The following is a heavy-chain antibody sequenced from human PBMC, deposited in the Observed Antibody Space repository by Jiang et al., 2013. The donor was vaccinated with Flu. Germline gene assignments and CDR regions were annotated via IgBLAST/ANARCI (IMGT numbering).Heavy chain of an antibody. J-gene: IGHJ6*02. CDR3: ARRIADYYYGMDV. CDR2: VHYRGST. CDR1: GGSITSHH. Sequence: PGLVKPSETLSLTCTVSGGSITSHHWSWIRQSPGKGLEWIGYVHYRGSTNYNPSLKSRVIMSVDTSKNQFSLRLSSVTAADTAVYYCARRIADYYYGMDVWGQGTTVTVSS. V-gene: IGHV4-59*08.